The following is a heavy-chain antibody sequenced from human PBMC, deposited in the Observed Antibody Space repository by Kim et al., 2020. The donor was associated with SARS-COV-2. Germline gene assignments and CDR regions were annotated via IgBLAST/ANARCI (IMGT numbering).Heavy chain of an antibody. V-gene: IGHV3-30*04. CDR2: ISYDGSNK. D-gene: IGHD5-18*01. CDR1: GFTFSSYA. Sequence: GGSLRLSCAASGFTFSSYAMHWVRQAPGKGLEWVAVISYDGSNKYYADSVKGRFTISRDNSKNTLYLQMNSLRAEDTAVYYCATDFAVSIQSWAWGQGTMVTVSS. CDR3: ATDFAVSIQSWA. J-gene: IGHJ3*01.